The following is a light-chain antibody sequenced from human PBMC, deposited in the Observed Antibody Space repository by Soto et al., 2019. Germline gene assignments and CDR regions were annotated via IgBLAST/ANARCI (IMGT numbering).Light chain of an antibody. CDR3: QQYNSYWT. CDR2: KAS. V-gene: IGKV1-5*03. CDR1: QSVGSW. J-gene: IGKJ1*01. Sequence: QMTQSPSTLSASVGDRVTISCRASQSVGSWLAWYQQKPGKAPNLLIYKASNLQSGVPLRFSGSGSGTEFILTISSLQPDDSGTYYRQQYNSYWTFGQGTKVDIK.